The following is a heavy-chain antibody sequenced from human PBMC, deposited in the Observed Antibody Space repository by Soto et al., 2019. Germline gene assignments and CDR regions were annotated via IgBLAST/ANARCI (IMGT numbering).Heavy chain of an antibody. J-gene: IGHJ4*02. V-gene: IGHV3-30*18. CDR2: ISYDGSDK. D-gene: IGHD2-2*02. CDR1: GFTFNTYC. CDR3: AKSPNFYCSRPNGYKYYFDY. Sequence: QDHLVESGGGVVQPGTSLRLSCAASGFTFNTYCMHWVRQAPGKGLEWVAVISYDGSDKFYADSVKGRFTISRDNSKNTLYLQMSLLRDEDTAIYYCAKSPNFYCSRPNGYKYYFDYWGQGTLVTVSS.